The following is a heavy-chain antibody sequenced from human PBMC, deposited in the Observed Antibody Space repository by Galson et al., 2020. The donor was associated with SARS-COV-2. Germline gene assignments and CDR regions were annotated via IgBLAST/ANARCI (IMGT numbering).Heavy chain of an antibody. D-gene: IGHD3-3*01. Sequence: SETLSLTCTVSGGSISSYYWSWIRQPPGKGLEWIGYIYYSGSTNYNPSLKSRVTISVDTSKNQFSLKLSSVTAADTAVYYCAREIRDYDFWSGPHYYYYYMDVWGKGTTVTVSS. J-gene: IGHJ6*03. CDR1: GGSISSYY. V-gene: IGHV4-59*01. CDR2: IYYSGST. CDR3: AREIRDYDFWSGPHYYYYYMDV.